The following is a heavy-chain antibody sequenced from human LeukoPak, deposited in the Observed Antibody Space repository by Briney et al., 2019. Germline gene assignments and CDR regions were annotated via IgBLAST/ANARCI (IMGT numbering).Heavy chain of an antibody. CDR1: GGSLSGYY. CDR3: ARSYDSSGYYLDY. J-gene: IGHJ4*02. Sequence: SETLSLTCAVYGGSLSGYYWSWIPQPPGKGLEWIGEINHSGSTNYKPSLKSRVTISVDTSKNQFSLKLSSVTAADTAVYYCARSYDSSGYYLDYWGQGTLVTVSS. D-gene: IGHD3-22*01. CDR2: INHSGST. V-gene: IGHV4-34*01.